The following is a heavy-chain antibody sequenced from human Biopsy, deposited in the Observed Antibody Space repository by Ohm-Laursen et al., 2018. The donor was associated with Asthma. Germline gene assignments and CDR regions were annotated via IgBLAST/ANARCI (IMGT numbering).Heavy chain of an antibody. CDR3: SRGDSSGWSHYYFDY. CDR2: IYSGGTS. D-gene: IGHD6-19*01. J-gene: IGHJ4*02. V-gene: IGHV3-53*01. Sequence: SLRLSCAASGFTVSRYHMFWVRQAPGKGLEWVSVIYSGGTSHTADSARGRFTISEDFSKNTLHLQMLSLRVEDTAVYYCSRGDSSGWSHYYFDYWGQGTLVTVSS. CDR1: GFTVSRYH.